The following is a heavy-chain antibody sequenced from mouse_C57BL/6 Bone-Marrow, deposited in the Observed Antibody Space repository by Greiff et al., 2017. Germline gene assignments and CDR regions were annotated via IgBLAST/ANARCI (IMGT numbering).Heavy chain of an antibody. CDR3: ARIGSSKGYFDV. V-gene: IGHV14-3*01. D-gene: IGHD1-1*01. J-gene: IGHJ1*03. CDR2: IDPANGNT. Sequence: VQLQQSVAELVRPGASVKLSCTASGFNIKNNYMHWVKQRPEQGLEWIGRIDPANGNTKYAPKFQGKAPITADTASNTAYLQLSSLTSEDTAIYYGARIGSSKGYFDVWGTGTTVTVSS. CDR1: GFNIKNNY.